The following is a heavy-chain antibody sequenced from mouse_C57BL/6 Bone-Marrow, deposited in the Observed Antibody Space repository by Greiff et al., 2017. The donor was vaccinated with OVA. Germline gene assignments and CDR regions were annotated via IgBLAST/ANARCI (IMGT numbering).Heavy chain of an antibody. CDR2: ISSGGDSI. V-gene: IGHV5-9-1*02. CDR3: TRVENYYGSCPYSMDY. D-gene: IGHD1-1*01. Sequence: EVKLVESGEGLVKPGGSLKLSCAASGFTFSSYAMSWVRQTPEKRLEWVAYISSGGDSIYYADTVKGRFTISRDNARNPLYLQMSSLKSEDKAMSYCTRVENYYGSCPYSMDYWGQGTSVTVSS. CDR1: GFTFSSYA. J-gene: IGHJ4*01.